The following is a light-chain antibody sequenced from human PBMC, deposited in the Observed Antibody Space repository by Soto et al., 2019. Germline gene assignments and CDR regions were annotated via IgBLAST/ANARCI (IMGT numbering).Light chain of an antibody. J-gene: IGLJ1*01. CDR3: SSYAGSNNLYV. Sequence: TGPAQPRVGYEATAQSVTIHYTRNSSDVGGYNYVSWYQQHPGKAPKLMIYEVSKRPSGVPDRFSGSKSGNTASLTVSGLQAEDEADYYCSSYAGSNNLYVFGTGTKVTVL. V-gene: IGLV2-8*01. CDR1: SSDVGGYNY. CDR2: EVS.